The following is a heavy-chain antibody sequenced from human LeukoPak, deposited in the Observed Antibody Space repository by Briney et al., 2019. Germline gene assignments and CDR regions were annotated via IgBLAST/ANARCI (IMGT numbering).Heavy chain of an antibody. CDR1: GFTFSTYW. Sequence: GGSLRLSCAASGFTFSTYWMHWVRQAPGKGLVWVSRIKSDGSSTSYADSVKGRFTISRDNARNTLFLQMNSLRAEDTAVYYFARDYYDSSRGAYWGQGTLVTVSS. D-gene: IGHD3-22*01. V-gene: IGHV3-74*01. CDR2: IKSDGSST. J-gene: IGHJ4*02. CDR3: ARDYYDSSRGAY.